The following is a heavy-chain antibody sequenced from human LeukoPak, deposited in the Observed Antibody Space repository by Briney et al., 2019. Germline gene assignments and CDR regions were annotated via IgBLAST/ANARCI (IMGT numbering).Heavy chain of an antibody. CDR3: ARDLEAANTYYFDY. Sequence: PGGSPRLSCAASGFTFSTYVMNWFRQAPGKGLEWVSTISVGAEYIFYADSVKGRFTISRDDSNNALYLQMHSLRAEDTALYYCARDLEAANTYYFDYWGQGTLVTVSS. CDR2: ISVGAEYI. CDR1: GFTFSTYV. V-gene: IGHV3-23*01. J-gene: IGHJ4*02. D-gene: IGHD6-13*01.